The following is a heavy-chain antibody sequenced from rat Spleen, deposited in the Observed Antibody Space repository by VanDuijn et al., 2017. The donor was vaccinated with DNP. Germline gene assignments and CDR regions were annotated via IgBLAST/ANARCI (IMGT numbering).Heavy chain of an antibody. Sequence: QVQLKESGPGLVQPSQTLSLTCTVSGFSLTNYHVHWVRQPPGKGLEWMGVMWSDGDTSYNSALASRLSISRDTSKSQVLLKMNSLETEDTAIYFCARWDSYYPCDYWGQGVMVTVSS. CDR2: MWSDGDT. V-gene: IGHV2-32*01. D-gene: IGHD1-6*01. J-gene: IGHJ2*01. CDR3: ARWDSYYPCDY. CDR1: GFSLTNYH.